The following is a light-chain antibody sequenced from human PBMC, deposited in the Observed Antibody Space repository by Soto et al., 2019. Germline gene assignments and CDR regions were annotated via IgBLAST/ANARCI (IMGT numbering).Light chain of an antibody. J-gene: IGKJ2*01. Sequence: EIVMTQSPDTLSLSRGERAALSCRASQSINSELAWYQQKPGQPPRLLIYGASTRATGVPARFTGSESGSEFTLTISGLQSEDFALYYSQQGHNWPLTVGQGTRLEI. V-gene: IGKV3-15*01. CDR2: GAS. CDR3: QQGHNWPLT. CDR1: QSINSE.